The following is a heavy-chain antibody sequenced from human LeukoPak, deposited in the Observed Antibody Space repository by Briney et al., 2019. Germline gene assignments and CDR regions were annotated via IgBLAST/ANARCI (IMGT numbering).Heavy chain of an antibody. J-gene: IGHJ6*02. V-gene: IGHV4-30-2*01. CDR3: ARGGYYYGMDV. CDR2: IYHSGST. D-gene: IGHD3-16*01. CDR1: GGSISSGGYS. Sequence: SETLSLTCAVSGGSISSGGYSWSWIRQPPGKGLEWIGYIYHSGSTYYNPSLKGRVTISVDRSKNQFSLKLSSVTAADTAVYYCARGGYYYGMDVWGQGTTVTVSS.